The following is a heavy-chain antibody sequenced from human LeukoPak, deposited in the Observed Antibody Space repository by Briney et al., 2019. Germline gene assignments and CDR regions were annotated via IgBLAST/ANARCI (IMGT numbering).Heavy chain of an antibody. J-gene: IGHJ5*02. CDR3: ARTSEVDIVVVVAATPPWFDP. CDR1: GGSFSGYY. Sequence: PSETLSLTCAVYGGSFSGYYWSWIRQPPGKRLEWIGEINHSGSTNYNPSLKSRVTISVDTSKNQFSLKLSSVTAADTAVYYCARTSEVDIVVVVAATPPWFDPWGQGTLVTVSS. CDR2: INHSGST. V-gene: IGHV4-34*01. D-gene: IGHD2-15*01.